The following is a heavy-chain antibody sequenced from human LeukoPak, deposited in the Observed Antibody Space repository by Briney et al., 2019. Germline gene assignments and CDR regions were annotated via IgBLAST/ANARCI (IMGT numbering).Heavy chain of an antibody. V-gene: IGHV3-11*06. CDR1: GFIYSDYY. D-gene: IGHD5-12*01. CDR2: ISSSSSHT. Sequence: AGSLRLSCAASGFIYSDYYMSWIRQAPGKGQEGVSDISSSSSHTNYADSVKGRFTISRDNAKNSLYLQMNSLKAEDTAVYYCAKNIGYDYPSDYWGQGTLVTVSS. CDR3: AKNIGYDYPSDY. J-gene: IGHJ4*02.